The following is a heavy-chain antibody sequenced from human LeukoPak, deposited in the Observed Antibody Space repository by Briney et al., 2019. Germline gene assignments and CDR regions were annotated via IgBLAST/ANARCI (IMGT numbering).Heavy chain of an antibody. V-gene: IGHV4-59*08. CDR2: IYHSGST. Sequence: ASETLSLTCSVSGGSMSSYYWSWIRQSPGKGLEWIGYIYHSGSTDYNSSLKSRVTISEDTSKNQFSLKLSSVTAADTAVYYCARVSGGYVEALDYWGQGTLVTVSS. D-gene: IGHD5-12*01. CDR3: ARVSGGYVEALDY. J-gene: IGHJ4*02. CDR1: GGSMSSYY.